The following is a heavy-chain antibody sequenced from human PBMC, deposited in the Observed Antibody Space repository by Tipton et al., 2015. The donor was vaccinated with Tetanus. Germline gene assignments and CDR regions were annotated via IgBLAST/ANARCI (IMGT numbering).Heavy chain of an antibody. Sequence: SLRLSCAGSGITVKDFAMHWVRQAPGKGLEWVSGISWNSNTIGYADSVKGRFTISRDNAKSSLYLQMNSLRPEDTAFHYCTKDVTPGGTDFWGQGTLVTVSS. D-gene: IGHD1-14*01. CDR2: ISWNSNTI. CDR1: GITVKDFA. V-gene: IGHV3-9*01. CDR3: TKDVTPGGTDF. J-gene: IGHJ4*02.